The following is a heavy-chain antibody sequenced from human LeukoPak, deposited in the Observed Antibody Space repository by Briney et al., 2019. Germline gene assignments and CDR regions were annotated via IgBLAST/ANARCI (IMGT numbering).Heavy chain of an antibody. D-gene: IGHD2-2*02. J-gene: IGHJ4*02. CDR1: GGTFSSYA. V-gene: IGHV1-69*13. Sequence: GASVKVSCKASGGTFSSYAISWVRQAPGQGLEWMGRIIPIFGTANYAQKFQGRVTITADESTSTAYMELSSLRSEDTAVYYCRWYQLLYGTGGDYFDYWGQGTLVTVSS. CDR3: RWYQLLYGTGGDYFDY. CDR2: IIPIFGTA.